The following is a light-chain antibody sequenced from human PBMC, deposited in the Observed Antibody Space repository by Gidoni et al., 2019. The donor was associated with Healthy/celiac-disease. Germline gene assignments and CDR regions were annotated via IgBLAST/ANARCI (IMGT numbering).Light chain of an antibody. CDR3: QQSYSTPPWT. J-gene: IGKJ1*01. CDR2: AAS. Sequence: DIQMTQSPSSLSASVVDRVTITGRASQSISSYLNWYQQKPGKAPKLLIYAASSLQSGVPSRFSGSGSGTDFTLTISSLQPEDFATYYCQQSYSTPPWTFGQGTKVEIK. CDR1: QSISSY. V-gene: IGKV1-39*01.